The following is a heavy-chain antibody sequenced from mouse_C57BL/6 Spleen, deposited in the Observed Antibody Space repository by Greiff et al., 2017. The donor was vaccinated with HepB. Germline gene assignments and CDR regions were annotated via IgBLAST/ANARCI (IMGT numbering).Heavy chain of an antibody. J-gene: IGHJ3*01. CDR2: IDPSDSYT. CDR1: GYTYTSYW. D-gene: IGHD1-1*01. V-gene: IGHV1-69*01. Sequence: QVQLQQPGAELVMPGASVKLSCKASGYTYTSYWMHWVKQRPGQGLEWIGEIDPSDSYTNYNQKFKGKSTLTVDKSSSTAYMQLSSLTSEDSAVYYCARCHYGSSSGFAYWGQGTLVTVSA. CDR3: ARCHYGSSSGFAY.